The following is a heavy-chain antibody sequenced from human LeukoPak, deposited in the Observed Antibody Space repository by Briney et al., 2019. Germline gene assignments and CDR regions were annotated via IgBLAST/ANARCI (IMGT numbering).Heavy chain of an antibody. J-gene: IGHJ3*02. V-gene: IGHV3-21*01. Sequence: GGSLRLSCAASGFTFRSYSMNWDRQAPGKGLEWVSSISTSRSYIYYADSVKGRFTISRDNAKNSLYLQMNSLIAEDTAVYYCARDRWYYYDSSDYYHDAFDIWGQGTMVTVSS. CDR3: ARDRWYYYDSSDYYHDAFDI. CDR2: ISTSRSYI. CDR1: GFTFRSYS. D-gene: IGHD3-22*01.